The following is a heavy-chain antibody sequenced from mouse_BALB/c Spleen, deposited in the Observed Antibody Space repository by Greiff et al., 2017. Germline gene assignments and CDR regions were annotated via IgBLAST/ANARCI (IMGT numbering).Heavy chain of an antibody. V-gene: IGHV14-3*02. CDR1: GFNIKDTY. Sequence: EVQLQQSGAELVKPGASVKLSCTASGFNIKDTYMHWVKQRPEQGLEWIGRIDPANGNTKYDPKFQGKATITADTSSNTAYLQLSSLTSEDTAVYYCASNWVFDFWGRGTTLTVSS. J-gene: IGHJ2*01. CDR3: ASNWVFDF. CDR2: IDPANGNT. D-gene: IGHD4-1*01.